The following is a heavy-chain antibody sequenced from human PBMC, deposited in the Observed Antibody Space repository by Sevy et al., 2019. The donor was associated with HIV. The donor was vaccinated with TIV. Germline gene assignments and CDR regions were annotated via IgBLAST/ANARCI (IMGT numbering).Heavy chain of an antibody. CDR1: GYSISTIG. Sequence: ASVKVSCKASGYSISTIGFSWVRQAPGQGLEWMGWISGYNGYTNYAQKFQGRVTLTTDSSTNTAHMELRSLTSDDTAAYYCSRGYVRGYSGHVDYWGQGTLVTVSS. V-gene: IGHV1-18*01. D-gene: IGHD5-12*01. CDR3: SRGYVRGYSGHVDY. J-gene: IGHJ4*02. CDR2: ISGYNGYT.